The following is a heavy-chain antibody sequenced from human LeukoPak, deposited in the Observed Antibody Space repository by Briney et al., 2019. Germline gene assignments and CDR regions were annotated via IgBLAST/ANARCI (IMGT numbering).Heavy chain of an antibody. CDR1: GFTFSTYT. CDR2: ISGSGGST. D-gene: IGHD3-10*01. J-gene: IGHJ4*02. V-gene: IGHV3-23*01. CDR3: AKDDAWLQFGE. Sequence: GESLRLSCAASGFTFSTYTMNWVRQAPGKGLEWVSAISGSGGSTYYADSVKGRFTISRDNPKNTLYLEVISLTAEDTAVYYCAKDDAWLQFGEWSQGTLVTVSS.